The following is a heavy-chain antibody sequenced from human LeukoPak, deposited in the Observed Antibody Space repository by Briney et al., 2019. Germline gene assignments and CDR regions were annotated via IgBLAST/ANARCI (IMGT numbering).Heavy chain of an antibody. CDR1: GYTFTSYA. V-gene: IGHV1-69*13. Sequence: SVKVSCKASGYTFTSYAISWGRQAPGQGLEWMGGFIPIFVTANYAQKFQGRVTITADESTSTAHMELSSLRSEDTAVYYCARDPAPRDDGDYSDYWGQGTLVTVSS. D-gene: IGHD4-17*01. CDR2: FIPIFVTA. CDR3: ARDPAPRDDGDYSDY. J-gene: IGHJ4*02.